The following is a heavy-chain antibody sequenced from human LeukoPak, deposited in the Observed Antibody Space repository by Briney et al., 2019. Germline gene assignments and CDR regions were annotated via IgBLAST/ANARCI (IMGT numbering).Heavy chain of an antibody. CDR2: IIPIFGTA. CDR3: ARDRGSSWNDDAFDI. V-gene: IGHV1-69*05. D-gene: IGHD6-13*01. J-gene: IGHJ3*02. Sequence: ASVKVSCKASGGTFSSYAISWVRQAPGQGLEWIGGIIPIFGTANYAQKFQGRVTMTRDTSTSTVYMELSSLRSEDTAVYYCARDRGSSWNDDAFDIWGQGTMVTVSS. CDR1: GGTFSSYA.